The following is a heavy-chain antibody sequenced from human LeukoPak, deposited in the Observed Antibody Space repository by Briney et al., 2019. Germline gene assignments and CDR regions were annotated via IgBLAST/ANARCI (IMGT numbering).Heavy chain of an antibody. D-gene: IGHD6-13*01. V-gene: IGHV1-2*02. Sequence: ASVKVSCKASGYTFTGYYMHWVRQAPGQGLEWMGWINPNSGGTNYAQKFQGRVTMTRDTSISTAYMELSRLRSDDTAVYYRARDGIAAAGSEFDPWGQGTLVTVSS. J-gene: IGHJ5*02. CDR2: INPNSGGT. CDR1: GYTFTGYY. CDR3: ARDGIAAAGSEFDP.